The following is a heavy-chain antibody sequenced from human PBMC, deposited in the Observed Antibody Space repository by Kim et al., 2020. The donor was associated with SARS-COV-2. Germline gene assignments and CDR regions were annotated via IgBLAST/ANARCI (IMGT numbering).Heavy chain of an antibody. CDR3: AREAGYLDYYDSSGLFDY. CDR1: GFTFSDYY. J-gene: IGHJ4*02. CDR2: ISSSGSTI. Sequence: GGSLRLSCAASGFTFSDYYMSWIRQAPGKGLEWVSYISSSGSTIYYADSVKGRFTISRDNAKNSLYLQMNSLRAEDTAVYYCAREAGYLDYYDSSGLFDYWGQGTLVTVSS. D-gene: IGHD3-22*01. V-gene: IGHV3-11*01.